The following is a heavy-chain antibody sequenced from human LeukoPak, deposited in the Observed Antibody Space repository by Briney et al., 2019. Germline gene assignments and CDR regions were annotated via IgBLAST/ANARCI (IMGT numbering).Heavy chain of an antibody. Sequence: SETLSLTCAVSGGSISSGGYSWSWIRQPPGKGLEWIGYIYHSGSTYYNPSLKSRVTISVDRSKNQFSLKLSSVTAADTAVYYCARAMLPYDILTGYYLYDAFDIWGRGTMVSVSS. CDR1: GGSISSGGYS. D-gene: IGHD3-9*01. J-gene: IGHJ3*02. V-gene: IGHV4-30-2*01. CDR2: IYHSGST. CDR3: ARAMLPYDILTGYYLYDAFDI.